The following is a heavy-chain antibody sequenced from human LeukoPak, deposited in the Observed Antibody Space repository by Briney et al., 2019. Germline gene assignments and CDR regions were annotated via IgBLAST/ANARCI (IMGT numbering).Heavy chain of an antibody. CDR1: GGSISSYY. D-gene: IGHD6-13*01. CDR2: IYYNGST. CDR3: ARLGIAAAGTWFDP. J-gene: IGHJ5*02. V-gene: IGHV4-59*01. Sequence: SETLSLTCTVSGGSISSYYWSWIRQPPGKGLEWIGYIYYNGSTNYNPSLKSRVTISVDTSKNQFSLKLSSVTAADTAVYYCARLGIAAAGTWFDPWGQRTLVTVSS.